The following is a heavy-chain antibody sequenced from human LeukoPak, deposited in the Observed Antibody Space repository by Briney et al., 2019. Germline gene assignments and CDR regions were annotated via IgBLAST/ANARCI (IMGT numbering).Heavy chain of an antibody. V-gene: IGHV3-21*01. Sequence: PGGSLRLSCAVSGVTFSSYSMNWVRQAPGKGLEWVSSISDSGNYIYYADSVKGRFTISRDNAKNSLYLQMNSLRAEDTAVYYCARETNEMFDYWGQGTLVTVSS. CDR1: GVTFSSYS. D-gene: IGHD5-24*01. J-gene: IGHJ4*02. CDR3: ARETNEMFDY. CDR2: ISDSGNYI.